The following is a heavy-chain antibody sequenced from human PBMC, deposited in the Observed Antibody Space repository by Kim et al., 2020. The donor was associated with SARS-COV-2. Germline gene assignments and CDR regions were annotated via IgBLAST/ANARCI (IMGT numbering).Heavy chain of an antibody. CDR2: INAGNGNT. Sequence: ASVKVSCKASGYTFTSYAMHWVRQAPGQRLEWMGWINAGNGNTKYSQKFQGRVTITRDTSASTAYMELSSLRSEDTAVYYCATEEAGSNWFDPWGQGTLVTVSS. D-gene: IGHD6-19*01. CDR3: ATEEAGSNWFDP. CDR1: GYTFTSYA. V-gene: IGHV1-3*01. J-gene: IGHJ5*02.